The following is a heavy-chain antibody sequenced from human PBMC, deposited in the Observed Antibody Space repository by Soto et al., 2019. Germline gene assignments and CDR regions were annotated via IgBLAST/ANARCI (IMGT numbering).Heavy chain of an antibody. D-gene: IGHD6-19*01. V-gene: IGHV1-8*01. CDR2: MNPNSGNT. J-gene: IGHJ6*02. Sequence: ASVKVSCKASGYTFTSYDINWVRQATGQGLDWMCWMNPNSGNTGYAQKFQGRVTISVDTFKNQFSLKLSSVTAADTAVYYCARGRYKKQWLVYYYYGMDVWGQGTTVTVSS. CDR1: GYTFTSYD. CDR3: ARGRYKKQWLVYYYYGMDV.